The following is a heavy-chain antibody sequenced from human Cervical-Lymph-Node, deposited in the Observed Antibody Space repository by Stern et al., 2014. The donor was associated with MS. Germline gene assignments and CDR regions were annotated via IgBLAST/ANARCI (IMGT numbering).Heavy chain of an antibody. J-gene: IGHJ6*02. CDR1: EYTHNNYL. V-gene: IGHV1-46*02. D-gene: IGHD2-15*01. CDR2: INPSGAT. Sequence: QLGQSGSEVKKPGASVKVSCKASEYTHNNYLIHWVRQAPGQRPDWLGVINPSGATNYAQKVQDRVTMTTDASTSTFYMELSRLRSEDTAVYYCAVRYCSGGRCYSVPDVWGQGTTVIVSS. CDR3: AVRYCSGGRCYSVPDV.